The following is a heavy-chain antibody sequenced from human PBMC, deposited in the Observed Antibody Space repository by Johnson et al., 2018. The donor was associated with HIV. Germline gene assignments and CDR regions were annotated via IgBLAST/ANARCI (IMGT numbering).Heavy chain of an antibody. Sequence: QVQLVESGGGVVQPGRSLRLSCAASGFTFSSYGMHWVRQAPGKGLEWVAVIWYDGSNKYYADSVKGRFTISRDNSKNTLYLQMNSLRAEDTAVYYCARGEYVWGSFDVFDIWGQGTMVTVSS. CDR2: IWYDGSNK. CDR1: GFTFSSYG. J-gene: IGHJ3*02. CDR3: ARGEYVWGSFDVFDI. D-gene: IGHD3-16*01. V-gene: IGHV3-33*01.